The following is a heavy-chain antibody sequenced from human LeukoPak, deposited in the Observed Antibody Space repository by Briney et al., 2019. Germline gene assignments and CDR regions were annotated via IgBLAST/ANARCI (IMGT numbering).Heavy chain of an antibody. Sequence: SETLSLTCTVSGGSISTSNYYWGWIRQPPGKGLEWIGSIYYSGSTYYNPSLKSRVTISVDTSKNQFSLKLSSVTAADTAVYYCARDRGSSRAFDIWGQGTMVTVSS. CDR1: GGSISTSNYY. CDR3: ARDRGSSRAFDI. CDR2: IYYSGST. J-gene: IGHJ3*02. V-gene: IGHV4-39*07. D-gene: IGHD6-6*01.